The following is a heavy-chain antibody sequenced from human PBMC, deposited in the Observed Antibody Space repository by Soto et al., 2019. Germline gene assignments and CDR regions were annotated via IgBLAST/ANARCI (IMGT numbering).Heavy chain of an antibody. D-gene: IGHD2-15*01. CDR1: GFTFSSYA. V-gene: IGHV3-23*01. CDR3: AKDRDIVVVVAATTPFDY. Sequence: GGSLRLSCAASGFTFSSYAMSWVRQAPGKGLEWVSAISGSGGSTYYADSVKGRFTISRDNSKNTLYLQMNSLRAEDTAVYYCAKDRDIVVVVAATTPFDYWGQGTLVTVSS. J-gene: IGHJ4*02. CDR2: ISGSGGST.